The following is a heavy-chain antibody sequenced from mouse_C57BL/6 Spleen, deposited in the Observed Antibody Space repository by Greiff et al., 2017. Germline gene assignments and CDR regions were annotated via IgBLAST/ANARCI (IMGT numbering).Heavy chain of an antibody. Sequence: EVQVVESGGGLVKPGGSLKLSCAASGFTFSDYGMHWVRQAPEKGLEWVAYISSGSSTIYYADTVKGRFTISRDNDKNTLFLQMTSLRSEDTAMYYCARKERYYAMDYWGQGTSVTVSS. V-gene: IGHV5-17*01. J-gene: IGHJ4*01. CDR1: GFTFSDYG. CDR2: ISSGSSTI. CDR3: ARKERYYAMDY.